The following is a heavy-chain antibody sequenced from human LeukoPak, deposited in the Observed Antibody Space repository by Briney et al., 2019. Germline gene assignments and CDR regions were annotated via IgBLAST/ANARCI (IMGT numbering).Heavy chain of an antibody. CDR3: AKDVHVWGSYFDY. CDR2: ISYDGSNK. V-gene: IGHV3-30-3*01. Sequence: GGSLRLSCAASGFTFSSYAMHWVRQAPGKGLEWVAVISYDGSNKYYADSGKGRFTISRDNSKNTLYLQMNSLRAEDTAVYYCAKDVHVWGSYFDYWGQGTLVTVSS. CDR1: GFTFSSYA. D-gene: IGHD3-16*01. J-gene: IGHJ4*02.